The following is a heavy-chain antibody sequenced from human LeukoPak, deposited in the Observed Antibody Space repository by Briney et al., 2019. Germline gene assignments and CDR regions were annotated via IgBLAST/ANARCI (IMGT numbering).Heavy chain of an antibody. CDR1: GGSFSGYY. CDR2: INHSGST. J-gene: IGHJ4*02. CDR3: ARQGSGYCTNGVCYTDYFDY. D-gene: IGHD2-8*01. Sequence: PSETLSLTCAVYGGSFSGYYWSWIRQPPGKGLEWIGEINHSGSTNYNPSLKSRVTISVDTSKNQFSLKLSSVTAADTAVYYCARQGSGYCTNGVCYTDYFDYWGQGTLVTVSS. V-gene: IGHV4-34*01.